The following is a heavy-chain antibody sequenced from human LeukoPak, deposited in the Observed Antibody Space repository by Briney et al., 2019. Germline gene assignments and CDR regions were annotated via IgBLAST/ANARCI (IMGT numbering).Heavy chain of an antibody. CDR3: ARNIRIARGGSYLYFLYYFDY. D-gene: IGHD1-26*01. V-gene: IGHV1-2*02. J-gene: IGHJ4*02. CDR1: GYTFTGYY. CDR2: INPNSGGT. Sequence: ASVKVSCKASGYTFTGYYMHWVRQAPGQGLEWMGWINPNSGGTNYAQKFQGRVTMTRDTSISTAYMELSRLRSDDTAVYYCARNIRIARGGSYLYFLYYFDYWGQGTLVTVSS.